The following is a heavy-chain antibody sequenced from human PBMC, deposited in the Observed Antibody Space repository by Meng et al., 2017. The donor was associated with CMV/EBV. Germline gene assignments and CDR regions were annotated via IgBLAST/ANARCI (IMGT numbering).Heavy chain of an antibody. D-gene: IGHD2-8*01. CDR3: ARGEILYDFDP. V-gene: IGHV1-2*02. Sequence: ASVKVSCKASGYTFTGYYMHWVRQAPGQGLEWMGWINPNSGGTNFAQKFQGRVTMTRDTSISTAYMELSRLRSDDAAVYYCARGEILYDFDPWGLGTLVAVSS. CDR2: INPNSGGT. J-gene: IGHJ5*02. CDR1: GYTFTGYY.